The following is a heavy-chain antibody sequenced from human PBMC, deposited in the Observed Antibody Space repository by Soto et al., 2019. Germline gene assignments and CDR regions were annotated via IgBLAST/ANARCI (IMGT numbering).Heavy chain of an antibody. Sequence: PGGSLRLSCAASGFTFSSYAMHWVRQAPGKGLEWVSSISSSSSYIYYADSVKGRFTISRDNAKNSLYLQMNSLRAEDTAVYYCARDDLGSWFGESQVNFVNWGQGTLVTVSS. V-gene: IGHV3-21*01. D-gene: IGHD3-10*01. J-gene: IGHJ4*02. CDR1: GFTFSSYA. CDR2: ISSSSSYI. CDR3: ARDDLGSWFGESQVNFVN.